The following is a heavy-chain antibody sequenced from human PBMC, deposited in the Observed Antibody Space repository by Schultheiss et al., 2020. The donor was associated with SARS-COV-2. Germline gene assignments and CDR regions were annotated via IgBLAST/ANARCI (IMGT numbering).Heavy chain of an antibody. CDR3: ARGGDCSSAGCYWNWFDP. Sequence: SQTLSLTCAISGDSVSSNSAAWNWIRLSPSRGLEWLGRTYYRSKWHIDYAESVKSRITIDPDTSKNQFSLQLNSVTPEDTAVYYCARGGDCSSAGCYWNWFDPWGQGTLVTVSS. D-gene: IGHD2-2*01. CDR1: GDSVSSNSAA. CDR2: TYYRSKWHI. V-gene: IGHV6-1*01. J-gene: IGHJ5*02.